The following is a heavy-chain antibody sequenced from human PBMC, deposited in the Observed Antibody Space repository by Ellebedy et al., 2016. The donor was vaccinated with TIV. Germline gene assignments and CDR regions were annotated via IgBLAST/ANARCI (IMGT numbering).Heavy chain of an antibody. Sequence: GESLKISCAVSGFTFSSYGMHWVRQAPGKGLEWVAVIWYYGSNKYYADSVKGRFTISRDNSKNTLYLQMNSLRAEDTAVYYCASRPNGDYHFLDYWGQGTLVTVSS. V-gene: IGHV3-33*01. CDR1: GFTFSSYG. D-gene: IGHD4-17*01. J-gene: IGHJ4*02. CDR2: IWYYGSNK. CDR3: ASRPNGDYHFLDY.